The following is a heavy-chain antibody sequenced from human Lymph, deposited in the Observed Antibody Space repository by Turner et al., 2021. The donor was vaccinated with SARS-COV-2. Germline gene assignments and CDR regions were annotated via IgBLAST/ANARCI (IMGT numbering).Heavy chain of an antibody. CDR1: GFTFSTYA. CDR2: ISYDGSNK. J-gene: IGHJ6*02. D-gene: IGHD3-10*01. CDR3: ARYGSGGYFYYGLDV. V-gene: IGHV3-30*04. Sequence: QVQLVESGGVVVQPERSLSLSCAASGFTFSTYAIHWVRQAAGKVLEWVAVISYDGSNKYYADSVKGRFTISRDNSKNTLYLQMNSLRAEDTAVYYCARYGSGGYFYYGLDVWGQGTTVTVSS.